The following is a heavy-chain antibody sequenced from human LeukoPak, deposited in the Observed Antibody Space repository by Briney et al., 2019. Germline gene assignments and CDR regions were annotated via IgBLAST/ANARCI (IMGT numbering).Heavy chain of an antibody. CDR1: GYTFTSYD. CDR3: ATDPVGYCSANGCYSVDY. CDR2: MNPNSGNT. J-gene: IGHJ4*02. D-gene: IGHD2-15*01. V-gene: IGHV1-8*01. Sequence: ASVKVSCKASGYTFTSYDINWVRQATGQGLEWMGWMNPNSGNTGYAQKFQGRLTMTEDTSTDTAYMELSSLRSDDTAVYYCATDPVGYCSANGCYSVDYWGQGTLVTVSS.